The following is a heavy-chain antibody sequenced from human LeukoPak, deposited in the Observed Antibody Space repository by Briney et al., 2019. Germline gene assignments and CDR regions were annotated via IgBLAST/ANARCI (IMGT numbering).Heavy chain of an antibody. CDR1: GFTFSSYA. V-gene: IGHV3-23*01. J-gene: IGHJ4*02. CDR3: VKDYSTIAAAANPLFDY. D-gene: IGHD6-13*01. Sequence: GSLRLSCAASGFTFSSYAVTWVRQVPGKGLEWVSGITGSGDTTFYADSVKGRFTISRDNSKNTLYLQMHSLRVEDTAVYYCVKDYSTIAAAANPLFDYWGQGALVTVSS. CDR2: ITGSGDTT.